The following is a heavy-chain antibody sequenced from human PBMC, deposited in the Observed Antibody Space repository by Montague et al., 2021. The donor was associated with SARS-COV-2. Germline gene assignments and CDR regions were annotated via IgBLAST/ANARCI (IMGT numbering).Heavy chain of an antibody. Sequence: SETLSLTCAVYGGSFLCHYWNWIRQPPGKGLEWIGEINHSGSTNNNPSLKSRVTMSVDTSKNQLSLKLSSVTAADTAVYYCARGARQGYGFRLGSFDYWGQGTLVTVSS. CDR2: INHSGST. D-gene: IGHD3-10*01. J-gene: IGHJ4*01. CDR1: GGSFLCHY. CDR3: ARGARQGYGFRLGSFDY. V-gene: IGHV4-34*01.